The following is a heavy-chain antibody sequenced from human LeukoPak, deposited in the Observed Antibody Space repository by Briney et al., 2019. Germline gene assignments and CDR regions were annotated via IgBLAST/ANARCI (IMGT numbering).Heavy chain of an antibody. CDR3: ARVSESGNSDY. CDR1: RFTVSSNY. V-gene: IGHV3-53*01. CDR2: IYSGGST. Sequence: GGSLRLSCAASRFTVSSNYMSWVRQAPGKGLEWVSVIYSGGSTYYADSVRGRFTISRDTSNNMLYLQMNSLRAEDTAVYYCARVSESGNSDYWGQGTLVTVSS. D-gene: IGHD4-23*01. J-gene: IGHJ4*02.